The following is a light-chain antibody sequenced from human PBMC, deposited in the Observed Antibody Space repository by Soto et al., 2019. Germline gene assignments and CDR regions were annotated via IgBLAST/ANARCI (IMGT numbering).Light chain of an antibody. J-gene: IGKJ1*01. V-gene: IGKV1-5*01. CDR2: DAF. Sequence: IQMTQSPSTLSASGGDIVTITCRASQNFNTWLAWYQQKPGKAPELLIYDAFSLKNWVPSRFSGSGSGTEFSLTIRSLQPDDFATYYCQQFNSYPWTFGQGTKVEIK. CDR1: QNFNTW. CDR3: QQFNSYPWT.